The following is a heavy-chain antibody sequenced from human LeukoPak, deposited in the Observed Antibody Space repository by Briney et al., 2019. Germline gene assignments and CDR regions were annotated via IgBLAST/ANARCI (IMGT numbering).Heavy chain of an antibody. CDR2: IYYSGST. Sequence: SETLSLTCTVSGGSISSGGYYWRWIRQHPGKGLEWIGYIYYSGSTYYNPSLKSRVTISVDTSKNQFSLKLSSVTAADTAVYYCARGRITMVRGARREYFDYWGQGTLVTVSS. CDR1: GGSISSGGYY. CDR3: ARGRITMVRGARREYFDY. J-gene: IGHJ4*02. V-gene: IGHV4-31*03. D-gene: IGHD3-10*01.